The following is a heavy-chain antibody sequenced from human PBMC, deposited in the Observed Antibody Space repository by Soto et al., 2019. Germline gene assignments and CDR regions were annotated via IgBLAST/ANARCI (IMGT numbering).Heavy chain of an antibody. D-gene: IGHD6-13*01. CDR1: GYTFTSYG. V-gene: IGHV1-18*01. CDR2: ISAYNGNT. J-gene: IGHJ4*02. Sequence: ASVKVSCKASGYTFTSYGISWVRQAPGQGLEWMGWISAYNGNTNYAQKLQGRVTMTTDTSTSTVYMELSSLRSEDTAVYYCARDVAAADYWGQGTLVTVSS. CDR3: ARDVAAADY.